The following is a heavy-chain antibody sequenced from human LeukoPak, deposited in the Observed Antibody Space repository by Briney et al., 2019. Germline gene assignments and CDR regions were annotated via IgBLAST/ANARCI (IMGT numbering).Heavy chain of an antibody. CDR1: GGTFSSYA. D-gene: IGHD1-14*01. CDR3: ASELPYAFDI. J-gene: IGHJ3*02. Sequence: GASVKVSCKASGGTFSSYAISWVRQAPGQGLEWMGGIIPIFGTANYAQKFQGRVTITTDESTSTAYMELSSLRSEDTAVYYCASELPYAFDIWGQGTMVTVSS. CDR2: IIPIFGTA. V-gene: IGHV1-69*05.